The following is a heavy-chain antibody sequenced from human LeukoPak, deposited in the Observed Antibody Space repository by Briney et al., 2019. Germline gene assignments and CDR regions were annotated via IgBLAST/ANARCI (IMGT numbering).Heavy chain of an antibody. Sequence: SETLSLTCTVSGVSISSYYWNWVRQPPGKGLEWIGYIFHTGSTNYNPSLKSRVTISVDTSKNQFSLKLTSVTAADTAVYYCAGDYSSGSYRFDFWGRGSLVTVSS. CDR1: GVSISSYY. D-gene: IGHD3-10*01. J-gene: IGHJ4*02. V-gene: IGHV4-59*01. CDR2: IFHTGST. CDR3: AGDYSSGSYRFDF.